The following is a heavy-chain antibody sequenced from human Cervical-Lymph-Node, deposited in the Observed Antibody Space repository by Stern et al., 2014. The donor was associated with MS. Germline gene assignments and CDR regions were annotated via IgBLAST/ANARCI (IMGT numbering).Heavy chain of an antibody. J-gene: IGHJ4*02. V-gene: IGHV4-4*02. CDR1: GGSISSSNW. Sequence: QLQLQESGPGLVKPSGTLSLTCAVSGGSISSSNWWSWVRQPPGKGLEWIGEIYHSGSTNYNPSLKSRVTLSADKSTNQFSLKLSSVTAADTAVYYCARTLAGYGDYGDYFDYWGQGTLVTVSS. CDR2: IYHSGST. CDR3: ARTLAGYGDYGDYFDY. D-gene: IGHD4-17*01.